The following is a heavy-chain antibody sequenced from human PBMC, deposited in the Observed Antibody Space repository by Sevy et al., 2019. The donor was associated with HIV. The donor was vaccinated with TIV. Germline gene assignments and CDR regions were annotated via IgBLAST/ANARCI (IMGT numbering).Heavy chain of an antibody. D-gene: IGHD6-13*01. CDR3: AKNTAAAGAGGFDY. CDR2: IQYDGNDK. J-gene: IGHJ4*02. Sequence: GGSLRLSCAASRFIFNDYGMHWVRQAPGKGLEWVEFIQYDGNDKYYAYSMRGRFTISRDNSKNMLFLQMNSLRSEDTAMYYCAKNTAAAGAGGFDYWGQGTLVTVSS. V-gene: IGHV3-30*02. CDR1: RFIFNDYG.